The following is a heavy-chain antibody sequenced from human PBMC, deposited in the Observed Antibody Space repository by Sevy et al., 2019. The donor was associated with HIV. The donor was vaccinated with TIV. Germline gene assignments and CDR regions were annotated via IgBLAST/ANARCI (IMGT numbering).Heavy chain of an antibody. CDR1: GFSFSTYG. V-gene: IGHV3-30*18. CDR3: AKSARAVAATYLTDH. Sequence: GGSLRLSCEASGFSFSTYGMHWVRQAPGKGLEWVAVISYDASNTYYADSVKGRVTISRDNSKNTLYLQMESLRAEDTAVYYCAKSARAVAATYLTDHWGQRTLVTVSS. CDR2: ISYDASNT. J-gene: IGHJ5*02. D-gene: IGHD6-19*01.